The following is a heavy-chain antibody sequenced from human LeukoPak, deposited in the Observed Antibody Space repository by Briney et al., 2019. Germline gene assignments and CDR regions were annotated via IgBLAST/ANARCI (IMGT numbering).Heavy chain of an antibody. CDR1: GYTFTSNY. D-gene: IGHD6-13*01. CDR3: ARTHSSSWYNWYYYYMDV. Sequence: ASVKVSCKAFGYTFTSNYMHWVRQAPGQGPEWMGVISPSGGSTTYAQKFQGRVTLTRDMSTSTDYLELSSLRSEDTAVYYCARTHSSSWYNWYYYYMDVWGKGTTVTISS. CDR2: ISPSGGST. J-gene: IGHJ6*03. V-gene: IGHV1-46*01.